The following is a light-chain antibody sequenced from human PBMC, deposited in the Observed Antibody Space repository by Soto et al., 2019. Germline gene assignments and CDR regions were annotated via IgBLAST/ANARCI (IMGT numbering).Light chain of an antibody. J-gene: IGKJ5*01. CDR1: QNHLHRSGYNY. Sequence: TQFPLSLPDIRREGGTVSSSCWQNHLHRSGYNYLDWYLQKPGQSPQLLMYLASNRSSGVRDRFSGSGSGTDFTLKITTVEAEDVGVYYCMQALQPPITFGQGTRL. CDR3: MQALQPPIT. CDR2: LAS. V-gene: IGKV2-28*01.